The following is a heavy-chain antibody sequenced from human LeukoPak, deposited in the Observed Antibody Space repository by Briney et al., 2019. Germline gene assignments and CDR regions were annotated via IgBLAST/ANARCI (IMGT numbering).Heavy chain of an antibody. V-gene: IGHV3-23*01. Sequence: GGSLRLSCAASGFIFSDYWMTWVRQAPGKGLDWVSSISGSGAGTYYADSVKGRFTISRDNSKNTLYLQMNSLRAEDTAVYYCARPGSPRGGVRGGNWFDPWGQGTLVTVSS. D-gene: IGHD3-10*01. J-gene: IGHJ5*02. CDR1: GFIFSDYW. CDR3: ARPGSPRGGVRGGNWFDP. CDR2: ISGSGAGT.